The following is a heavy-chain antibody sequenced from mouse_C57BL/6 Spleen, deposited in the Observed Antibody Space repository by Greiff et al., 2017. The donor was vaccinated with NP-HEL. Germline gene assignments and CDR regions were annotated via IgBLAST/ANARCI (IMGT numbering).Heavy chain of an antibody. CDR3: SDDYDDGWFAY. J-gene: IGHJ3*01. CDR2: IDPANGNT. Sequence: VQLQQSVAELVRPGASVKLSCTASGFNIKNPYMHWVKQRPEQGLEWIGRIDPANGNTKYAPKFQGKSTITADTSSNTAYLQLSSLTSEDTAIYYCSDDYDDGWFAYWGQGTLVTVSA. D-gene: IGHD2-4*01. V-gene: IGHV14-3*01. CDR1: GFNIKNPY.